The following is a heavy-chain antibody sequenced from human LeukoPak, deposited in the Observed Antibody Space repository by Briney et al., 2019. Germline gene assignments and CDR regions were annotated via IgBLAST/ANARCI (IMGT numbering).Heavy chain of an antibody. V-gene: IGHV4-34*01. CDR1: GGSFSGYY. CDR2: INHSGST. J-gene: IGHJ4*02. Sequence: SETLSVTCAVYGGSFSGYYWSWIRQPPGEGLEWIGEINHSGSTNYNPSLKSRVTISVDTSKNQFSLKLSSVTAADTAVYYCARGLPPDYWGQGTLVTVSS. CDR3: ARGLPPDY.